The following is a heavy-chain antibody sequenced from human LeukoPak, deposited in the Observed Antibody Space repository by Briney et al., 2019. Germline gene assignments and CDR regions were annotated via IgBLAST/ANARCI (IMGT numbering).Heavy chain of an antibody. J-gene: IGHJ4*02. V-gene: IGHV5-51*01. CDR3: ARREWWEPYYFDY. CDR1: GYNFTSYW. Sequence: GESRQISCKGSGYNFTSYWIGWVRQLPGKGLEWMGIIYPGDSDTRYSPSFQGQVTISADKSISTAYLQWSSLKASDTAMYYCARREWWEPYYFDYWGQGTLVTVSS. D-gene: IGHD2-15*01. CDR2: IYPGDSDT.